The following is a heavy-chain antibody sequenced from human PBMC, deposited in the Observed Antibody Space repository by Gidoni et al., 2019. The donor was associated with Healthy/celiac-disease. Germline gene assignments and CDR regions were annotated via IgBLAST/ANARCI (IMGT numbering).Heavy chain of an antibody. Sequence: QVQLQQWGAGLLKPSETLSLTCAVYGGSFSGYYWSWIRQPPGKGLEWIGEINHSGSTNYNPSLKSRVTISVDTSKNQFSLKLSSVTAADTAVYYCARAWWCTDPYYYYYYYMDVWGKGTTVTVSS. CDR2: INHSGST. V-gene: IGHV4-34*01. D-gene: IGHD2-8*02. CDR3: ARAWWCTDPYYYYYYYMDV. CDR1: GGSFSGYY. J-gene: IGHJ6*03.